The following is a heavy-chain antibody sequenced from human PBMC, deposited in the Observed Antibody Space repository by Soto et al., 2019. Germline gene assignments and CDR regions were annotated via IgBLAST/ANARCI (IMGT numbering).Heavy chain of an antibody. CDR3: AREYGIYYDSSGYFDAFDI. CDR1: GYSISSGYY. Sequence: SETLCLTCAVSGYSISSGYYWGWIRQPPGKGLEWIGSIYHSGSTYYNPSLKSRVTISVDTSKNQFSLKLSSVTAADTAVYYCAREYGIYYDSSGYFDAFDIWGQGTMVTVSS. D-gene: IGHD3-22*01. CDR2: IYHSGST. J-gene: IGHJ3*02. V-gene: IGHV4-38-2*02.